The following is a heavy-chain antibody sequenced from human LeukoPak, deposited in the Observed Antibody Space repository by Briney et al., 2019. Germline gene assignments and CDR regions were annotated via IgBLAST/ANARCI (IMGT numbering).Heavy chain of an antibody. CDR1: GGSISSGDYY. Sequence: SETLSPTCTVSGGSISSGDYYWSWIRQPPGKGLEWIGYIYYSGSTYYNPSLKSRVTISVDTSKNQFSLKLSSVTAADTAVYYCARAGVGGYSYVFDYWGQGTLVTVS. CDR3: ARAGVGGYSYVFDY. V-gene: IGHV4-30-4*01. J-gene: IGHJ4*02. CDR2: IYYSGST. D-gene: IGHD5-18*01.